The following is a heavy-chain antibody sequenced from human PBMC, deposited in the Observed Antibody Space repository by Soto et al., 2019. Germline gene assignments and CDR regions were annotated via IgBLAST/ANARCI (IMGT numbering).Heavy chain of an antibody. D-gene: IGHD4-17*01. CDR3: ARHXNHMYGDDYFDY. Sequence: QLQLQESGPGLMKPSETLSLTCTVSGGSISSGNYVWAWIRQSPGKGLEWIGRIYYTGATYYNPSLXXXXXXXXXXXXXXXXXXXXXXXXXXXXXYXCARHXNHMYGDDYFDYWGQGTLVTVXS. V-gene: IGHV4-39*01. J-gene: IGHJ4*02. CDR2: IYYTGAT. CDR1: GGSISSGNYV.